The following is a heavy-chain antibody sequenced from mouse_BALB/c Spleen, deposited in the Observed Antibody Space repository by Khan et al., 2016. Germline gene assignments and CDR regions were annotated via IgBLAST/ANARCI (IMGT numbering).Heavy chain of an antibody. CDR1: GYTFTTYW. CDR2: IYPGDGDT. D-gene: IGHD2-4*01. Sequence: QVRLQQSGAELARPGASVKLSCKASGYTFTTYWMQWVKQRPGQGLEWIGAIYPGDGDTRYTQKFKGKATLTADKSSSTAYMQLSSLASEDSAVYYCASRNSYYDYDYWAQATTLTVSS. J-gene: IGHJ2*01. CDR3: ASRNSYYDYDY. V-gene: IGHV1-87*01.